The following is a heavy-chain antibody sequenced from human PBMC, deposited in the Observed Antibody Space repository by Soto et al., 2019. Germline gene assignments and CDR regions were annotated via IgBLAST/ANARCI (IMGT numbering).Heavy chain of an antibody. V-gene: IGHV3-21*06. CDR1: GFTFETSS. CDR3: ARDLGGGAHYGMDV. D-gene: IGHD3-16*01. J-gene: IGHJ6*02. Sequence: PGGSLRLSCAASGFTFETSSINCLRQTPGKGLEWVASISATSRYIYYADSVRGRFTITRENAKNTVFLQMDGLTAEDTAIYFCARDLGGGAHYGMDVWGQGTTVTVSS. CDR2: ISATSRYI.